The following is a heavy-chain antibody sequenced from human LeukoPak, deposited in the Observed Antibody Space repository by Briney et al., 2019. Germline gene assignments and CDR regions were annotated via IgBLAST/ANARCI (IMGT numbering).Heavy chain of an antibody. D-gene: IGHD3-3*01. CDR3: ARDIGIGSGCYHYYYYMDV. CDR2: IIPIFGTA. V-gene: IGHV1-69*05. Sequence: GASVKVSCKASGGTFSSYAISWVRQAPGQGLEWMGGIIPIFGTANYAQKFQGRVTITTDESTSTAYMELSSLRSEDTAVYYCARDIGIGSGCYHYYYYMDVWGKGTTVTVSS. J-gene: IGHJ6*03. CDR1: GGTFSSYA.